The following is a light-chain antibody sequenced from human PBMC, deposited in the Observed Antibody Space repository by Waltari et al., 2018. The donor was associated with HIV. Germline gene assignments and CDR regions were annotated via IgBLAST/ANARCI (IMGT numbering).Light chain of an antibody. CDR3: QQYNSWPPYT. Sequence: EIVMTQSPATLSVSPGERATLSCRASQSIGSRLAWYQQKPGQAPRLLIYGASTRATGIPARISGSGSGTDFTLTISSLQSEDVVVYYCQQYNSWPPYTFGQGTKLEIK. J-gene: IGKJ2*01. CDR2: GAS. V-gene: IGKV3-15*01. CDR1: QSIGSR.